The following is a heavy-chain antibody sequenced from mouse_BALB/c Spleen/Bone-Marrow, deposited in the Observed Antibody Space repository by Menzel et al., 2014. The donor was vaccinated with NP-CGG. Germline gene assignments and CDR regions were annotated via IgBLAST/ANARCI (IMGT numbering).Heavy chain of an antibody. V-gene: IGHV1-9*01. CDR2: ILPGSDNT. J-gene: IGHJ2*01. Sequence: VQQQQSGGELMKPGASVKISCKATGYTFSNYWIQWVKQRPGHGPEWIGEILPGSDNTNYNEKFKGKATFTADTSSNTAYMQLSSLTSEDSAVYYCARGNPFDFWGQGTTLTVSS. CDR1: GYTFSNYW. CDR3: ARGNPFDF.